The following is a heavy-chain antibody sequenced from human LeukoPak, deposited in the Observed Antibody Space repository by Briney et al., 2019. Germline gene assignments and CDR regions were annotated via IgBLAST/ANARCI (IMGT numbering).Heavy chain of an antibody. CDR2: ISGSGGST. J-gene: IGHJ4*02. V-gene: IGHV3-23*01. CDR3: AKLGGYYGPGSYYKLRPDETPNFDY. Sequence: PGGSLRLSCAASGFTFSSYAMSWVRQAPGKGLEWVSAISGSGGSTYYADSVEGRFTISRDNSKNTLYLQMNSLRAEDTAVYYCAKLGGYYGPGSYYKLRPDETPNFDYWGQGTLVTVSS. CDR1: GFTFSSYA. D-gene: IGHD3-10*01.